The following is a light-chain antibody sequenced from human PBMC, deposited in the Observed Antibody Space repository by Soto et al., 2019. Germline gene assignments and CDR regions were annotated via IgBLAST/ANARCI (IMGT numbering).Light chain of an antibody. CDR1: QDISNY. CDR3: QQYDNLPHA. J-gene: IGKJ4*01. Sequence: DIQMTQSPSSLSASVGDRVTITCQASQDISNYLNWYQQKPGKAPTLLIYDASNLETGVPSRFSGSGSGTDFTFTISSLQPEDIATYYCQQYDNLPHAFGRGTKVEIK. CDR2: DAS. V-gene: IGKV1-33*01.